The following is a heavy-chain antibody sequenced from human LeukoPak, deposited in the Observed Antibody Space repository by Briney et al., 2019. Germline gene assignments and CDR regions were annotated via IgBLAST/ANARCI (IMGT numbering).Heavy chain of an antibody. V-gene: IGHV4-61*02. CDR3: ARDLLWFGELENYYYGMDV. CDR1: GGSISSGSYY. J-gene: IGHJ6*02. CDR2: IYTSGST. D-gene: IGHD3-10*01. Sequence: SQTLSLTCTVSGGSISSGSYYWGWIRQPAGKGLEWIGRIYTSGSTNYNPSLKSRVTISVDTSKNQFSLKLSSVTAADTAVYYCARDLLWFGELENYYYGMDVWGQGTTVTVSS.